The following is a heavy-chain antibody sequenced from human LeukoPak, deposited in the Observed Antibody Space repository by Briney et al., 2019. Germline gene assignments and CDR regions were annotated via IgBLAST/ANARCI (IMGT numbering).Heavy chain of an antibody. CDR3: VSPRGFSYGYFDY. J-gene: IGHJ4*02. V-gene: IGHV4-39*01. CDR1: GGSISSSSAY. Sequence: SETLSLTCTVSGGSISSSSAYWGWIRRPPGKGLEWIGSIYYSKNTYYNPSLKSRVTISADTSKNQFSLTLGSVSATDTAVYYCVSPRGFSYGYFDYWGQGTLVTVSS. D-gene: IGHD5-18*01. CDR2: IYYSKNT.